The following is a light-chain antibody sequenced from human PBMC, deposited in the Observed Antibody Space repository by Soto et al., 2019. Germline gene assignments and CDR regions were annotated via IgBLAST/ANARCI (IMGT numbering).Light chain of an antibody. J-gene: IGLJ1*01. CDR1: SSDVGSYNL. CDR2: EGN. CDR3: CSYAGTNTFV. V-gene: IGLV2-23*01. Sequence: QSVLTQPASVSGSPGQSITISCTGTSSDVGSYNLVSWYQQHPGKAPKLMIYEGNKRPSGVSNRLYGSKSANTASLTISGLQTEDADDYSCCSYAGTNTFVFGTGTKVTVL.